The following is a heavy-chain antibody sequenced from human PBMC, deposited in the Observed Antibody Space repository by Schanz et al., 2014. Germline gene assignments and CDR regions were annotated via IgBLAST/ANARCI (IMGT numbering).Heavy chain of an antibody. Sequence: EVQLLESGGGLVQPGGSLRLSCAASGFGFDDYAMSWVRQAPGKGLEWVSYISGSSSTKYYADSVKGRFTISRDNAKNSLFLQMNSLRAGDTAVYYCAKDGRLPYYGTGSDFDYWGQGSLVTVSS. V-gene: IGHV3-48*04. CDR3: AKDGRLPYYGTGSDFDY. CDR2: ISGSSSTK. J-gene: IGHJ4*02. CDR1: GFGFDDYA. D-gene: IGHD3-22*01.